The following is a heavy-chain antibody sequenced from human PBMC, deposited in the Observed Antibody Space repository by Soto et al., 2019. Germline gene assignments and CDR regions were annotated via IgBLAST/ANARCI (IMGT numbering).Heavy chain of an antibody. Sequence: CKASEYIFTSXAVDLVRQGPVQRLEWMGWINAGNGNTKYSQKFQGRVTITRDTSASTAYMELSSLRSEDTAVYYCARDAPYGDPLYYFDYWGQGTLVTVSS. D-gene: IGHD4-17*01. V-gene: IGHV1-3*01. CDR3: ARDAPYGDPLYYFDY. J-gene: IGHJ4*02. CDR2: INAGNGNT. CDR1: EYIFTSXA.